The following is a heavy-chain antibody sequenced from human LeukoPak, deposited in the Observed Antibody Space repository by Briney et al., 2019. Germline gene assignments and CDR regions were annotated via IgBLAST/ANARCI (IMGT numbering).Heavy chain of an antibody. D-gene: IGHD3-10*01. CDR2: VYTSGST. CDR1: GGSISSYY. CDR3: ARGPLLRDYYYGMDV. V-gene: IGHV4-4*07. Sequence: SETLSLTCTVSGGSISSYYWSWIRQPAGKGLEWIGRVYTSGSTNYNPSLKSRATMSVDTSKNQFSLKLSSVTAADTAVYYCARGPLLRDYYYGMDVWGQGTTVTVSS. J-gene: IGHJ6*02.